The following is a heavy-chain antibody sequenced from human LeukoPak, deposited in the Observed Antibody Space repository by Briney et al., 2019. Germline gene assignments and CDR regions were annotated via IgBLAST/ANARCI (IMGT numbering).Heavy chain of an antibody. CDR2: IKQDGSEK. J-gene: IGHJ3*02. CDR1: GFTFSSYW. CDR3: ARDGGITIFGVAIRSGAFDI. Sequence: PGGSLRLSCAASGFTFSSYWMSWVRQAPGKGLGWVANIKQDGSEKYYVDSVKGRFTISRDNAKNSLYLQMNSLRAEDTAVYYCARDGGITIFGVAIRSGAFDIWGQGTMVTVSS. D-gene: IGHD3-3*01. V-gene: IGHV3-7*01.